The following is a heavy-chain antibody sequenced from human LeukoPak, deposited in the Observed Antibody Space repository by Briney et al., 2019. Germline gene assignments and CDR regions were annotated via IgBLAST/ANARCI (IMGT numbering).Heavy chain of an antibody. CDR1: GFTFSSFG. Sequence: GGSLRLSCAASGFTFSSFGMNWVRQAPGKGLEWVSYISSSSSTIYYADSVKGRFTISRDNAKNSLYLQMNSLRAEDTAVYYCARGDTAQVDYYYYMDVWGKGTTVTISS. J-gene: IGHJ6*03. V-gene: IGHV3-48*01. D-gene: IGHD5-18*01. CDR3: ARGDTAQVDYYYYMDV. CDR2: ISSSSSTI.